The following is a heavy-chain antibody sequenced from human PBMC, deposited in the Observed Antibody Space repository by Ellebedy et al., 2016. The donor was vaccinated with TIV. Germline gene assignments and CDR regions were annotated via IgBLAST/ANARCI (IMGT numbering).Heavy chain of an antibody. V-gene: IGHV3-21*06. D-gene: IGHD3-3*01. CDR3: ARDGSEWSRDH. CDR2: IDFSGTGT. CDR1: GFTFSIAG. Sequence: GGSLRLXCGASGFTFSIAGMTWVRQAPGEGLEWVATIDFSGTGTYYADSVKGRFIISRDNTKNLVFLQMNSLGVEDTAVYYCARDGSEWSRDHWGQGTLVTVSS. J-gene: IGHJ4*02.